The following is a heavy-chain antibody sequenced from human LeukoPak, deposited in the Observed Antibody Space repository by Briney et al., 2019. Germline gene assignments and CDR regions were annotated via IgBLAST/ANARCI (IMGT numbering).Heavy chain of an antibody. Sequence: SETLSLTCTVSGDSISSGTYYWTWIRQPAGKGLAWIGRIYTSGSTTYNPSLKTRATISIDTSKNQFSLKLTSVTAADTAVYYCARGYSSSWYFNWFDPWGQGTLVTVSS. D-gene: IGHD6-13*01. CDR1: GDSISSGTYY. CDR3: ARGYSSSWYFNWFDP. V-gene: IGHV4-61*02. CDR2: IYTSGST. J-gene: IGHJ5*02.